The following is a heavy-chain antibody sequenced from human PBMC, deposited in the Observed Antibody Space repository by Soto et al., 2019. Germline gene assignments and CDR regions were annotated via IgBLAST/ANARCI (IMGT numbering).Heavy chain of an antibody. CDR1: GFSFSTYG. D-gene: IGHD4-17*01. Sequence: RRLSCAASGFSFSTYGMHWVRQAPGKGLEWVAVIWFDGRNEYYADSVKGRFTISRDNTKRTLYLQMNSLRAEDTAVYYCTRSYGAYLSGYDAFGIWGQGTLVTVSS. CDR2: IWFDGRNE. V-gene: IGHV3-33*01. J-gene: IGHJ3*02. CDR3: TRSYGAYLSGYDAFGI.